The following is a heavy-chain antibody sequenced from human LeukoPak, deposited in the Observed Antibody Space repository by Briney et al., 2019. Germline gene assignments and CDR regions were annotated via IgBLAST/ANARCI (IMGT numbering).Heavy chain of an antibody. CDR3: VRGSENYNGAADY. CDR1: GYTFTQFG. V-gene: IGHV3-30*02. J-gene: IGHJ4*02. Sequence: GGSLRLSCAASGYTFTQFGMHWVRQAPGKGLEWVAFIRFNGTTKVYGDSVEGRFTISRDNAKKSLYLQMNSLRVEDTAMYYCVRGSENYNGAADYWGQGTLVTVSS. CDR2: IRFNGTTK. D-gene: IGHD1-7*01.